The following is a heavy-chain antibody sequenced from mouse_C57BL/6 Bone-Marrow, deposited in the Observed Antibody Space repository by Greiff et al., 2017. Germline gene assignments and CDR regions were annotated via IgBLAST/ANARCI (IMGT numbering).Heavy chain of an antibody. D-gene: IGHD1-1*01. V-gene: IGHV1-18*01. Sequence: EVKLMESGPELVKPGASVKISCKASGYTFTDYNMDWVKQSHGKSLEWIGDINPNNGGTNYKQKFKGKATLTVDKSSSTAYMELRSLASEDSAVYYCAGRGYYGSSQFAYWGQGTLVTVSA. CDR2: INPNNGGT. CDR1: GYTFTDYN. CDR3: AGRGYYGSSQFAY. J-gene: IGHJ3*01.